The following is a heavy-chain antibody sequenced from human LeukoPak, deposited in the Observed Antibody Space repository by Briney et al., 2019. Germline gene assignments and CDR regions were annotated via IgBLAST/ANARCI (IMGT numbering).Heavy chain of an antibody. CDR3: ARFGYSYGWDFDY. CDR1: GGSISSYY. CDR2: IYYSGST. Sequence: PSETLSLTCTVSGGSISSYYWSWIRQPPGKGLEWIGYIYYSGSTNYNPSLKSRVTISVDTSKNQFSLKLSSVTAADTAVYYCARFGYSYGWDFDYWGQGTLVTVSS. D-gene: IGHD5-18*01. V-gene: IGHV4-59*01. J-gene: IGHJ4*02.